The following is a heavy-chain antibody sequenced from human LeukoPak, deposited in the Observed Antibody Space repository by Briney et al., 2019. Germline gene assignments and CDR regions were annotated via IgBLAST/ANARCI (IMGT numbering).Heavy chain of an antibody. V-gene: IGHV3-7*01. D-gene: IGHD3-22*01. CDR3: AREDYYDSSGSIDY. CDR1: GFTFSSYW. CDR2: IKQDGSER. Sequence: QPGGSLRLSCAASGFTFSSYWMSWVRQAPGKGLEWVANIKQDGSERYYVDSVKGRFTISRDNAKNSLYLQMNSLRAEDTAVYYCAREDYYDSSGSIDYWGQGALVTVSS. J-gene: IGHJ4*02.